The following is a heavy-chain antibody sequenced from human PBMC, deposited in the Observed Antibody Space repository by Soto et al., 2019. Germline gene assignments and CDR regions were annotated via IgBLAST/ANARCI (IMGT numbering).Heavy chain of an antibody. V-gene: IGHV1-18*01. CDR3: ALDASYDSSGHWVADSVFEF. CDR2: ISTLNGNT. CDR1: GYSFTNYG. Sequence: QVQLVQSRGEVKMPGASVTVSCKASGYSFTNYGISWVRQAPGQGLEWMGWISTLNGNTNLEQRFQGRVTMTTATSTTTAYMELSSLTSHDTAVYYCALDASYDSSGHWVADSVFEFWGQGTMVSVSS. J-gene: IGHJ3*01. D-gene: IGHD3-22*01.